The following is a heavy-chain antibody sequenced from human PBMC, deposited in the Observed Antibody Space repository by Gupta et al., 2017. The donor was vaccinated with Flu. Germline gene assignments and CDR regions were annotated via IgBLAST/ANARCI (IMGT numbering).Heavy chain of an antibody. J-gene: IGHJ5*02. CDR3: AHALGYFSGGSGSLNWFDP. V-gene: IGHV2-5*02. CDR1: GFSLSTSGVG. CDR2: IYWDDDK. Sequence: QITLKESGPTLVKPTQTLTLTCTFSGFSLSTSGVGVGWIRQPPGKALEWLALIYWDDDKRYSPSLKSRRTITKDTSKNQVVLTMTNMDPVETATYYGAHALGYFSGGSGSLNWFDPGGQGTLVTVSS. D-gene: IGHD2-15*01.